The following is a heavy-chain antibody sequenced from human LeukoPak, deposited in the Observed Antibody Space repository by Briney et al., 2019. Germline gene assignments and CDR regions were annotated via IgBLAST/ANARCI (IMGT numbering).Heavy chain of an antibody. CDR3: ARDRGIAVFDY. Sequence: SETLSLTCIVCGGSISSTSYYWGWIRQSPGKGLEWVGSIYFSGSTYYNPSLKSRVTISVDTSKNQFSLKLSSVTAADTAVYYCARDRGIAVFDYWGQGTLVTVSS. J-gene: IGHJ4*02. V-gene: IGHV4-39*02. D-gene: IGHD6-19*01. CDR1: GGSISSTSYY. CDR2: IYFSGST.